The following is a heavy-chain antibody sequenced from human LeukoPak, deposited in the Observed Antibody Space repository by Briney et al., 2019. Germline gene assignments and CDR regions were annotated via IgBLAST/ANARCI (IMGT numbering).Heavy chain of an antibody. V-gene: IGHV4-38-2*02. CDR3: ASPRGYYYYMDV. CDR2: IYHSGST. D-gene: IGHD3-10*01. CDR1: GYSISSGYY. Sequence: SETLSLTCTVSGYSISSGYYWGWIRQPPGKGLEWIGSIYHSGSTYYNPPLKSRVTISVDTSKNQFSPKLSSVTAADTAVYYCASPRGYYYYMDVWGKGTTVTVSS. J-gene: IGHJ6*03.